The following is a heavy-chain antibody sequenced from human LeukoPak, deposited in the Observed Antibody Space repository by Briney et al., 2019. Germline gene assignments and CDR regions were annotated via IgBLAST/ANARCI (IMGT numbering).Heavy chain of an antibody. CDR2: IYYSGST. V-gene: IGHV4-39*07. CDR3: ARVYDSSGYDAFDI. Sequence: SETLSLTCTVSGGSISSSSYYWGWIRQPPGKGLEWIGSIYYSGSTNYNPSLKSRVTISLDTSKNQFSLKLSSVTAADTAVYYCARVYDSSGYDAFDIWGQGTMVTVSS. J-gene: IGHJ3*02. CDR1: GGSISSSSYY. D-gene: IGHD3-22*01.